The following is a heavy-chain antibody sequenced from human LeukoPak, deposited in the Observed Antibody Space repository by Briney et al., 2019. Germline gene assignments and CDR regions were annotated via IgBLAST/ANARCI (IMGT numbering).Heavy chain of an antibody. Sequence: PSETLSLTCTVSGYSISSGYYWGWIRQPPGKGLEWIGSIYHSGSTYYNPSLKSRVTISVDASKNQSPLKLSSATAADTAVYYCARVSVRGSGLPNYYYYGMDVWGQGTTVTVSS. J-gene: IGHJ6*02. CDR3: ARVSVRGSGLPNYYYYGMDV. V-gene: IGHV4-38-2*02. CDR2: IYHSGST. CDR1: GYSISSGYY. D-gene: IGHD3-10*01.